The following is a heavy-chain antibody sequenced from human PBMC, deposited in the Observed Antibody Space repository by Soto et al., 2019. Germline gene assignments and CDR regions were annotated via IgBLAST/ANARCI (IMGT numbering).Heavy chain of an antibody. CDR1: GGSISSYY. CDR3: ARDXSGSYYRPSTGYYGMDV. CDR2: IYTSGST. J-gene: IGHJ6*02. V-gene: IGHV4-4*07. D-gene: IGHD3-10*01. Sequence: SETLSLTCTVSGGSISSYYWSWIRQPAGKGLEWIGRIYTSGSTNYNPSLKSRVTMSVDTSKNQFSLKLSSVTAADTAVYYCARDXSGSYYRPSTGYYGMDVWGQGTTVTVSS.